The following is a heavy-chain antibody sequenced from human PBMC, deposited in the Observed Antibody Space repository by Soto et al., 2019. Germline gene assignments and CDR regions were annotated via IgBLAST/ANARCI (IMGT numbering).Heavy chain of an antibody. Sequence: VQLVESGGGVVQPGRSLRLSCAASGFTFSSYGMHWVRQAPGKGLEWVAVISYDGSNKYYADSVKGRFTISRDNSKNTLYLQMNSLRAEDTAVYYCAKDQGDVVVVVVAAPDYWGQGTLVTVSS. CDR3: AKDQGDVVVVVVAAPDY. CDR2: ISYDGSNK. CDR1: GFTFSSYG. D-gene: IGHD2-15*01. V-gene: IGHV3-30*18. J-gene: IGHJ4*02.